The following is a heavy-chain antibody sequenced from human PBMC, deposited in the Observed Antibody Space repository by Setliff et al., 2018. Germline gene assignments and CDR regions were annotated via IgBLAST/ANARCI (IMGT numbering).Heavy chain of an antibody. D-gene: IGHD2-2*01. V-gene: IGHV3-21*01. J-gene: IGHJ4*02. CDR3: ARTQLVPASTYSIDY. CDR1: GFTFKNYG. CDR2: ISSSSSDI. Sequence: GEYLKISCVASGFTFKNYGMHWVRQAPGKGLEWVSSISSSSSDIYYADSKKGRFTISRDNAQNSLYLQMDSLRAEDTAVYYCARTQLVPASTYSIDYWGQGTLVTVSS.